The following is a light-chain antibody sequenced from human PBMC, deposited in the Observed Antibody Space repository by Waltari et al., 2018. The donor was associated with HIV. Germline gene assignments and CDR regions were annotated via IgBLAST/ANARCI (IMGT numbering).Light chain of an antibody. V-gene: IGLV2-8*01. Sequence: QSALTQPPSASGSPGQSVTIPCTGTSRDVGGYNYVSWYQQHPVKAPKLMIYEVSKRPSGVPDRFSGSKSGNTASLTVSGLQAEDEADYYCSSYAGSNNYVVFGGGTKLTVL. CDR3: SSYAGSNNYVV. CDR1: SRDVGGYNY. J-gene: IGLJ2*01. CDR2: EVS.